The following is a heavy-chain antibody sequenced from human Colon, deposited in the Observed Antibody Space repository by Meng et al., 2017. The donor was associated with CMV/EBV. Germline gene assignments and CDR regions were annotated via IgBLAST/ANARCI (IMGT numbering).Heavy chain of an antibody. Sequence: QLEAAGGGLSRPGGSRRRSCAAAGLSVSSNYMSWVRQAPGKGLEWVSVIYVDGSTYYAESVRGRFTISRDSSTNTVHLHLNSLRDDDSAVYYCARDLGGGDYFDYWGQGTLVTVSS. CDR2: IYVDGST. D-gene: IGHD3-16*01. V-gene: IGHV3-53*01. CDR1: GLSVSSNY. J-gene: IGHJ4*02. CDR3: ARDLGGGDYFDY.